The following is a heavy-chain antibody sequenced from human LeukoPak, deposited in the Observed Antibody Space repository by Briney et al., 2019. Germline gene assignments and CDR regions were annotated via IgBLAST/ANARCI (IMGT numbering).Heavy chain of an antibody. J-gene: IGHJ3*02. Sequence: SETLSLTCTVSGGSISSYYRSWIRQPPGKGLEWIGYIYYRGSANHNPSLKSRVTMSVDTSKNLFSLKLTSVTAADTAVYYCARGAGAQSFAPLTAAGAFDIWGQGTMVTVSS. CDR1: GGSISSYY. CDR3: ARGAGAQSFAPLTAAGAFDI. CDR2: IYYRGSA. D-gene: IGHD6-25*01. V-gene: IGHV4-59*01.